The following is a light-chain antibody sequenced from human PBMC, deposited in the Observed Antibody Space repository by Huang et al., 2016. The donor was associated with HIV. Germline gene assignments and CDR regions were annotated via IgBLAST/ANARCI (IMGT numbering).Light chain of an antibody. CDR1: QGVSNN. Sequence: EIVMTQSPATLSVSPGERATLACRASQGVSNNLAWYQQKPGQTPRLLIHGSSTRATGIAAKFSGRGSGTDFTLTITSLQPEDSAVYYCQHYNNWPPWTFGPGTQVEI. CDR2: GSS. J-gene: IGKJ1*01. V-gene: IGKV3D-15*01. CDR3: QHYNNWPPWT.